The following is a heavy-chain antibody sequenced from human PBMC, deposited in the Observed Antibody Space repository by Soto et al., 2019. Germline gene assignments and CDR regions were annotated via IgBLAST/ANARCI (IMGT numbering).Heavy chain of an antibody. J-gene: IGHJ6*03. Sequence: GGSLRLSCAASGFTFSDYYMSWIRQAPGKGLEWVSYISSNGSTIYYADSVKGRFTISRDNAKNTLYLQMNSLRAEDTAVYYCARGLRFWAYYMDVWGKGTTVTVSS. CDR3: ARGLRFWAYYMDV. V-gene: IGHV3-11*04. CDR2: ISSNGSTI. CDR1: GFTFSDYY. D-gene: IGHD3-3*01.